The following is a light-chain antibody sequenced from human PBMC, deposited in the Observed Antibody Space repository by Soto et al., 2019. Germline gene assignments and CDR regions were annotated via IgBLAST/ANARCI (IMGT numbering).Light chain of an antibody. CDR1: NIGSKS. CDR3: QVWDSSGHHVV. J-gene: IGLJ2*01. Sequence: SYELTQPPSVSVAPGQTARITCGENNIGSKSLHWYQQKPGQAPVLVVYDDSARPSGIPERFSGSNSGNTATLTISGVEAGDDADYCCQVWDSSGHHVVFGGGTKLTVL. CDR2: DDS. V-gene: IGLV3-21*02.